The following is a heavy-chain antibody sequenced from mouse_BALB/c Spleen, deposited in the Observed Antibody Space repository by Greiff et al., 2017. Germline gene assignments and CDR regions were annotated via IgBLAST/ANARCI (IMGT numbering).Heavy chain of an antibody. CDR2: IDPETGGT. Sequence: QVQLQQSGAELVRPGASVTLSCKASGYTFTDYEMHWVKQTPVHGLEWIGAIDPETGGTAYNQKFKGKATLTADKSSSTAYMELRSLTSEDSAVYYCTRPPYYAMDYWGQGTSVTVAS. CDR1: GYTFTDYE. J-gene: IGHJ4*01. CDR3: TRPPYYAMDY. V-gene: IGHV1-15*01.